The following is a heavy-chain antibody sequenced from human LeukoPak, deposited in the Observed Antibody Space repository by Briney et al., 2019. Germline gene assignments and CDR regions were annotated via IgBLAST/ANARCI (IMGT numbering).Heavy chain of an antibody. Sequence: SETLSLTCTVSGGSISSYFWSWIRQPPGKGLEWIGYIYNSGSTKYNPSLQSRVGISVHTSKSQVSLKLSSVTAADTAVYYCASLGGTYDYWGQGTLVTVSS. V-gene: IGHV4-59*08. CDR3: ASLGGTYDY. J-gene: IGHJ4*02. CDR1: GGSISSYF. CDR2: IYNSGST. D-gene: IGHD1-26*01.